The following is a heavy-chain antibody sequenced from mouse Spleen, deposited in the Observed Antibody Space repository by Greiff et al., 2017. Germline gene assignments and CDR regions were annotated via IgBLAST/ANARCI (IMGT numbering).Heavy chain of an antibody. CDR1: GYTFTSYG. CDR3: ARPGTLAY. J-gene: IGHJ3*01. D-gene: IGHD4-1*01. V-gene: IGHV1-81*01. Sequence: LQESGAELARPGASVKLSCKASGYTFTSYGISWVKQRTGQGLEWIGEIYPRSGNTYYNEKFKGKATLTADKSSSTAYMELRSLTSEDSAVYFCARPGTLAYWGQGTLVTVSA. CDR2: IYPRSGNT.